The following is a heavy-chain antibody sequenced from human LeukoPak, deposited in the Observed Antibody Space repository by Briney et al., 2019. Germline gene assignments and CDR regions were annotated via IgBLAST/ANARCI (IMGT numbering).Heavy chain of an antibody. Sequence: SETLSLTCAVYGGSFSGYYWSWIRQPPGKGLEWIGEINHSGSTNYNPSLKSRVTISVDTSKNQFSLKLSSVTAADTAVYYCARRVHYYDTSGYSYYFDYWGQGTLVTVSS. CDR2: INHSGST. D-gene: IGHD3-22*01. V-gene: IGHV4-34*01. CDR3: ARRVHYYDTSGYSYYFDY. J-gene: IGHJ4*02. CDR1: GGSFSGYY.